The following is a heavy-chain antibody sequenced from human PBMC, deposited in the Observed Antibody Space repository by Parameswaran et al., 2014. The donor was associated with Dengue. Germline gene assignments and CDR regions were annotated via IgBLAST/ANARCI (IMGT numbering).Heavy chain of an antibody. CDR2: IYYTEST. J-gene: IGHJ4*02. CDR3: ARDLSDALWF. V-gene: IGHV4-31*02. D-gene: IGHD2/OR15-2a*01. Sequence: VRQAPGKGLEWIGYIYYTESTYYSPSLESRVTISVDTSKNQFSLRLSSVTAADTAVYYCARDLSDALWFWGQGTLVTVSS.